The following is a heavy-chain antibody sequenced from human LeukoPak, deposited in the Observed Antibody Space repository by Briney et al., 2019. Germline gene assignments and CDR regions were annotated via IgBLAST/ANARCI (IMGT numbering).Heavy chain of an antibody. V-gene: IGHV3-74*01. CDR3: ARQIKYQLPDYFDY. J-gene: IGHJ4*02. D-gene: IGHD2-2*01. CDR2: INSDGSST. CDR1: GFTFSSYW. Sequence: GGSLRLSCAASGFTFSSYWMHWVRQAPGKGLVWVSRINSDGSSTSYADSVKGRFTISRDNAKNTLYLQMNSLRAEDTAVYYCARQIKYQLPDYFDYWGQGTLVTVSS.